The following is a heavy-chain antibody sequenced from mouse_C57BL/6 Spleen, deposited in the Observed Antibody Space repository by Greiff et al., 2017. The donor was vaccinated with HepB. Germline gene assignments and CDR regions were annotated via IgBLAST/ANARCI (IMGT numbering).Heavy chain of an antibody. CDR3: ARRGYGSSYGAY. CDR1: GYTFTDYN. CDR2: INPNNGGT. J-gene: IGHJ3*01. V-gene: IGHV1-18*01. D-gene: IGHD1-1*01. Sequence: EVQLQQSGPELVKPGASVKIPCKASGYTFTDYNMDWVKQSHGKSLEWIGDINPNNGGTIYNQKFKGKATLTVDKSSSTAYMELRSLTSEDTAVYYCARRGYGSSYGAYWGQGTLVTVSA.